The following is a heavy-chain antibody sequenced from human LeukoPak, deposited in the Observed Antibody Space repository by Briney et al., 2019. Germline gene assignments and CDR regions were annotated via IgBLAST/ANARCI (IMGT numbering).Heavy chain of an antibody. Sequence: GGSLRLSCAASGFTFSSNYMSWVRQAPGKGLEWVSVIYSGGSTYYADSVKGRFTISRDNSKNTLYLQMNSLRAEDTAVYYCARLAVAGLYYFDYWGQGTLVTVSS. V-gene: IGHV3-53*01. J-gene: IGHJ4*02. CDR1: GFTFSSNY. CDR3: ARLAVAGLYYFDY. CDR2: IYSGGST. D-gene: IGHD6-19*01.